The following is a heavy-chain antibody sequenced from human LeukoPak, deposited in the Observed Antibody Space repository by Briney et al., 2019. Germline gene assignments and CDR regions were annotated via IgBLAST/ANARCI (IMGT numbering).Heavy chain of an antibody. D-gene: IGHD3-22*01. CDR1: GYTFTSYY. Sequence: ASVKVSCKASGYTFTSYYMHWVRQAPGQGLEWMGIINPSGGSTSYAQKFQGRVTMTRDTSTSTVYMELSSLRSEDTAVYYCAGWGHYYYDSSGYYDYWGQGTLVTVPS. J-gene: IGHJ4*02. V-gene: IGHV1-46*01. CDR2: INPSGGST. CDR3: AGWGHYYYDSSGYYDY.